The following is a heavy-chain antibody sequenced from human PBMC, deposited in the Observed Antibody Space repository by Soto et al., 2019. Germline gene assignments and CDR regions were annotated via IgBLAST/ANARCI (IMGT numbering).Heavy chain of an antibody. CDR3: ARDREGGWRVISHYFGY. J-gene: IGHJ4*02. CDR2: ISYDGSNK. D-gene: IGHD6-19*01. V-gene: IGHV3-30-3*01. CDR1: GFTVSSYA. Sequence: QVQLVESGGGVVQPGRSLRLSCAASGFTVSSYAMHWVRQAPGKGLEWVAVISYDGSNKYYADSVKGRFTISRDNSKNTLYLQITSLGAEDTAVYYCARDREGGWRVISHYFGYWGQGTLVTVSS.